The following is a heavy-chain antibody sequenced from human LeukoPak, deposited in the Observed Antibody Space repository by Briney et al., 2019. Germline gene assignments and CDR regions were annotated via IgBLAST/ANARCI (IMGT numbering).Heavy chain of an antibody. CDR1: GFIFSSYW. CDR2: ITQDGSEK. Sequence: GGSLRLSCVSSGFIFSSYWMTWVRQAPGRGPEWVAEITQDGSEKYYVDSVRGRFTISRDNAKNLLYLQMNSLRVEDTAVYYCVNHGGNIGVWGQGTLVTVSS. CDR3: VNHGGNIGV. D-gene: IGHD4-23*01. J-gene: IGHJ4*02. V-gene: IGHV3-7*01.